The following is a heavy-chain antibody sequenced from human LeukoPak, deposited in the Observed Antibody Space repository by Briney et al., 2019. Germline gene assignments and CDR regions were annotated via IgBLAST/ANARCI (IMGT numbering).Heavy chain of an antibody. Sequence: SQTLSLTCTVSGGSISSGGYYWSWIRQHPGKGLEWIGYIYYSGSTYYNPSLKSRVTISVDTSKNQFSLKLSSVTAADTAVYYCARADQFGDGWFDPWGQGTLVTVSS. D-gene: IGHD3-10*01. V-gene: IGHV4-31*03. CDR1: GGSISSGGYY. CDR2: IYYSGST. CDR3: ARADQFGDGWFDP. J-gene: IGHJ5*02.